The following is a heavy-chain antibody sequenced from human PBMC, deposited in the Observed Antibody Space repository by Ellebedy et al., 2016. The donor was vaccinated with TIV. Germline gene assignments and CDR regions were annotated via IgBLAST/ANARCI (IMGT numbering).Heavy chain of an antibody. CDR3: ARTRTYCTGGRYYSEAFDI. V-gene: IGHV4-34*01. D-gene: IGHD2-15*01. CDR1: DGSLSGYY. J-gene: IGHJ3*02. CDR2: INLSGSS. Sequence: MPSETLSLTCAVYDGSLSGYYWGWIRQSPGKGLEWIGEINLSGSSNYSPSLKSRVNVSVDTSKNQFSLNLRSVTAADTAVYYCARTRTYCTGGRYYSEAFDIWGQGTLVTVSS.